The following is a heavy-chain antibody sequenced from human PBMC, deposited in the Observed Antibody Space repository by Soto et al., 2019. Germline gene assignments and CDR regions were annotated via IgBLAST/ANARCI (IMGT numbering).Heavy chain of an antibody. CDR3: ARHSRLRYFDWLDGMDV. D-gene: IGHD3-9*01. J-gene: IGHJ6*02. CDR2: IDPSDSYT. Sequence: GESLKISCKGSGYSFTSYWISWVRQMPGKGLEWMGRIDPSDSYTNYSPSFQGHVTISADKSISTAYLQWSSLKASDTAMYYCARHSRLRYFDWLDGMDVWGQGTRVTFSS. V-gene: IGHV5-10-1*01. CDR1: GYSFTSYW.